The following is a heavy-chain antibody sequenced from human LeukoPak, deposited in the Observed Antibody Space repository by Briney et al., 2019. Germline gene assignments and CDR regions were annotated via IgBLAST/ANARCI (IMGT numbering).Heavy chain of an antibody. Sequence: ASVKVSCKTSGYTFIGHYIHWVRQAPGQGLEWMGWINPKNGGANYAPRFRGRVTLTRDRSTSTVYMELTRLTSDDTAVYYCARAGYSGSDFSVWGKGTTVTVSS. V-gene: IGHV1-2*07. J-gene: IGHJ6*04. CDR3: ARAGYSGSDFSV. D-gene: IGHD5-12*01. CDR1: GYTFIGHY. CDR2: INPKNGGA.